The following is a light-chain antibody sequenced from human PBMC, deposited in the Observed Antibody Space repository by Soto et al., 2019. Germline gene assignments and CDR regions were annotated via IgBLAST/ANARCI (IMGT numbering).Light chain of an antibody. J-gene: IGKJ1*01. CDR2: AAS. CDR3: QQCYSFPRT. CDR1: QSITTY. V-gene: IGKV1-39*01. Sequence: DIQMTQSPSTLSASVGDRVTITCRASQSITTYVNWYQQKLGKAPTLLIYAASSLQSGVPSRFSGSGSGTDFTLTISSLQPEDFATYFCQQCYSFPRTFGQGTKV.